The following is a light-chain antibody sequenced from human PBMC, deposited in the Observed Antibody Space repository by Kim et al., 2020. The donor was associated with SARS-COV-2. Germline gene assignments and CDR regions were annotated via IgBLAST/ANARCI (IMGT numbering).Light chain of an antibody. CDR3: SSWDDSLNGWV. Sequence: GQRVTIACSGSSSNIGGNTVNWYRQLPGTAPKLLMYSYNQRPSGVPDRFSGSKSGTSASLAISGLQSEDEADYYCSSWDDSLNGWVFGGGTKLTVL. CDR1: SSNIGGNT. V-gene: IGLV1-44*01. CDR2: SYN. J-gene: IGLJ3*02.